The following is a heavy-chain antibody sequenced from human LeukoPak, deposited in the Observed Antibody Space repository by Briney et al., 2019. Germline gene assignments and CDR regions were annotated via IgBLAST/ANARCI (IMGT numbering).Heavy chain of an antibody. CDR2: IIPIFGIA. J-gene: IGHJ5*02. Sequence: ASVKVSCKASGGTFSSYVISWVRQAPGHRLEWMGRIIPIFGIANYAQKFQGRVTITADKSTSTAYMELSSLRSEDTAVYYCARGVRPTHCSRTSCYAPNWFDPWGQGTLVTVSS. CDR1: GGTFSSYV. CDR3: ARGVRPTHCSRTSCYAPNWFDP. V-gene: IGHV1-69*04. D-gene: IGHD2-2*01.